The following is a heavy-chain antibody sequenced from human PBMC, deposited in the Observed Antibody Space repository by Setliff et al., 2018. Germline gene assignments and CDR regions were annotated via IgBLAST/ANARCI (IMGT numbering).Heavy chain of an antibody. J-gene: IGHJ6*03. CDR3: AGGQPRGRKYYYYMDV. V-gene: IGHV1-69*13. CDR2: IIPTFGTA. D-gene: IGHD3-10*01. CDR1: GGTLSTLS. Sequence: SVKVSCKASGGTLSTLSIAWVRQAPGQGLEWMGGIIPTFGTANYAQKFQGRITITADESTSTAYMELSSLGSEDTSVYYCAGGQPRGRKYYYYMDVWGKGTTVTVSS.